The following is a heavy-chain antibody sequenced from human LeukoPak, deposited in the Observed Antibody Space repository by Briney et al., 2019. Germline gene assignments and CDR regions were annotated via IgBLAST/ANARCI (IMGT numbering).Heavy chain of an antibody. V-gene: IGHV3-23*01. Sequence: PGGSLRLSCAASGFTFSSYAMSWVRQAPGKGLEWVSAISGSGGSTYYADSVKGRFTISRDNSKNTLYLQMNSLRAEDTAVYYCAKDLLEFDWLLSPFDYWGQGTLVTVSS. CDR1: GFTFSSYA. CDR3: AKDLLEFDWLLSPFDY. J-gene: IGHJ4*02. D-gene: IGHD3-9*01. CDR2: ISGSGGST.